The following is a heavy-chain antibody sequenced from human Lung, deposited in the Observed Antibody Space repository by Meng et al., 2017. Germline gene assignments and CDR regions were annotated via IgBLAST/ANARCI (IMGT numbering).Heavy chain of an antibody. CDR1: GGSFSDYY. CDR2: INHSGST. J-gene: IGHJ4*02. CDR3: ARGPTTMAHDFDY. Sequence: QGQLQEWGAGLLKPSETLSLTGVVSGGSFSDYYWSWIRQPPGKGLEWIGEINHSGSTNYNPSLESRATISVDTSQNNLSLKLSYVTAADSAVYYCARGPTTMAHDFDYWGQGTLVTVSS. D-gene: IGHD4-11*01. V-gene: IGHV4-34*01.